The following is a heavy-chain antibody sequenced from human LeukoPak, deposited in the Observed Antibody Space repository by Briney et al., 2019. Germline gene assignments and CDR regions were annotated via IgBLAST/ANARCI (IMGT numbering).Heavy chain of an antibody. CDR1: GGSISSSSYY. CDR2: IYYSGST. CDR3: ARQGSKFDP. Sequence: SETPSLTCTVSGGSISSSSYYWGWIRQPPGKGLEWIGSIYYSGSTYYNPSLKSRVTISVDTSKNQFSLKLSSVTAADTAVYYCARQGSKFDPWGQGTLVTVSS. V-gene: IGHV4-39*01. J-gene: IGHJ5*02.